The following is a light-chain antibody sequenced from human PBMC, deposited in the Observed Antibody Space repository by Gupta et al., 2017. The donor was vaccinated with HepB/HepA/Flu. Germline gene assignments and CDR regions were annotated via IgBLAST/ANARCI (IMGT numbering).Light chain of an antibody. CDR2: GAS. J-gene: IGKJ4*01. Sequence: EIEMTQSPATLSVSPGERATLSCSASQSVSINLAWYQQKPVQAPRLLIYGASTRATGNPARFSVSVSGTEFTLTISSLQSEDFAVYYCQQYNNWPPLTFGGGTKVEIK. V-gene: IGKV3-15*01. CDR1: QSVSIN. CDR3: QQYNNWPPLT.